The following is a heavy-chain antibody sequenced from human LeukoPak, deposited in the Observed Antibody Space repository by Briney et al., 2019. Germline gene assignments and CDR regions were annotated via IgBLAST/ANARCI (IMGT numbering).Heavy chain of an antibody. V-gene: IGHV3-53*01. J-gene: IGHJ4*02. Sequence: GGSLRLSCAASGFTVSSNYMSWVRQAPGKGLEWVSVIYSGGSTYYADSVKGRFTISRDNAKNSLYLQMNSLRAEDTAVYYCARNFMTTVTGGDYWGQGTLVTVSS. CDR1: GFTVSSNY. CDR3: ARNFMTTVTGGDY. CDR2: IYSGGST. D-gene: IGHD4-17*01.